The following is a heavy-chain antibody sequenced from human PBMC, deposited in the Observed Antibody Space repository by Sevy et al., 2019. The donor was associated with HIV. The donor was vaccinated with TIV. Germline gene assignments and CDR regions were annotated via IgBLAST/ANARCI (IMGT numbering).Heavy chain of an antibody. V-gene: IGHV4-39*01. J-gene: IGHJ4*02. Sequence: SETLSLTCTVSGGSISSSSYYWGWIRQPPGKGLEWIGSIYYSASTYYNPSLKSRVTISVDTSKNQFSLKLSSVTAADTAVYYCARVNDFWSGYSKTYYFDYWGQGTLVTVSS. CDR1: GGSISSSSYY. D-gene: IGHD3-3*01. CDR3: ARVNDFWSGYSKTYYFDY. CDR2: IYYSAST.